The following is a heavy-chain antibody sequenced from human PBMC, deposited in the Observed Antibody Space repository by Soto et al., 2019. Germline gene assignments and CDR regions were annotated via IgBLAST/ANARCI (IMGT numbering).Heavy chain of an antibody. Sequence: QVQLVQSGAEVKKPGASVKVSCKASGYTFTSYGISWVRQAPGQGLEWMGWISAYNGNTNYAQKLQGRGTMTTDTSTSTAYMELRSLRSDDTAVYYCARAMGKEEYGDYVFLWWGVFDIWGQGTMVTVSS. D-gene: IGHD4-17*01. CDR2: ISAYNGNT. CDR1: GYTFTSYG. CDR3: ARAMGKEEYGDYVFLWWGVFDI. V-gene: IGHV1-18*01. J-gene: IGHJ3*02.